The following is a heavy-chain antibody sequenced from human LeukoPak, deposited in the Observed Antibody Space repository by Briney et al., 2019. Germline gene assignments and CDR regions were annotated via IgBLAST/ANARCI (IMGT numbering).Heavy chain of an antibody. Sequence: PSETLSLTCTVSGGSISSSTYYWGWIRQPPGKGLEWIGSIYYSGSTYYNPSLKSRVTISVDTSKNQFSLKLNSVTTADTAVYYCATPYSGGYHGLDIWGQGTMVTVSS. CDR2: IYYSGST. D-gene: IGHD1-26*01. CDR3: ATPYSGGYHGLDI. J-gene: IGHJ3*02. V-gene: IGHV4-39*01. CDR1: GGSISSSTYY.